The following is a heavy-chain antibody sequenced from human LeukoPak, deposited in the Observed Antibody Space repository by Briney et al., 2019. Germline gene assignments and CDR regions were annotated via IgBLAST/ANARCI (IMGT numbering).Heavy chain of an antibody. CDR1: GYTFTSDY. CDR3: ARESGYSYGPLDY. Sequence: GASVKVSCKASGYTFTSDYIHWARQAPGQGLEWMGKINPSVGTTTYAQNFQGRVTISRDTSTSTVYMDVSSLRSDDTAVYWCARESGYSYGPLDYWGQGTLVTVSS. CDR2: INPSVGTT. J-gene: IGHJ4*02. V-gene: IGHV1-46*01. D-gene: IGHD5-18*01.